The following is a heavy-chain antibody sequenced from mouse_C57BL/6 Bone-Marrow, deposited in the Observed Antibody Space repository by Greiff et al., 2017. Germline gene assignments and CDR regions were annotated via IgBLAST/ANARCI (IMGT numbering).Heavy chain of an antibody. J-gene: IGHJ1*03. CDR3: AREWDFGG. CDR1: GYTFTSYG. CDR2: IYPRSGNT. V-gene: IGHV1-81*01. Sequence: VQLQESGAELARPGASVKLSCKASGYTFTSYGISWVKQRTGQGLEWIGEIYPRSGNTYYNEKFKGKATLTADKSSSTAYMELRSLTSEDSAVYFCAREWDFGGWGTGTTVTVAS.